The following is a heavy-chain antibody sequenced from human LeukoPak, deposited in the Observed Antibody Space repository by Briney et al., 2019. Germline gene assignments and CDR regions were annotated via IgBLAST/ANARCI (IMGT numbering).Heavy chain of an antibody. CDR3: ARDTHCFDY. CDR1: GYTFTDYF. J-gene: IGHJ4*02. Sequence: EASVKVSCKAYGYTFTDYFMHWVRQAPGQGLEWMGRINPNSCATNYAQKFQGRGTMTRDTSISTAYMELSRLTSDDTAIYYCARDTHCFDYWGQGTLATVSS. V-gene: IGHV1-2*06. CDR2: INPNSCAT.